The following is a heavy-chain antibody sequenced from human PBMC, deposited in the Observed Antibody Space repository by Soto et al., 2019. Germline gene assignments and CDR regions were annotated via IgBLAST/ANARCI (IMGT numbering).Heavy chain of an antibody. V-gene: IGHV4-59*01. CDR1: GGSMNYYY. Sequence: SETLSLTCTVSGGSMNYYYWSWIRQHPGKGLEWIGYIYHSGTAEYNPSLKSRVTLSVDTSKSQFSLRMSSVTTADSAVYHCGRESGETWDYEASWGQGTPVTVSS. J-gene: IGHJ5*02. CDR3: GRESGETWDYEAS. D-gene: IGHD1-7*01. CDR2: IYHSGTA.